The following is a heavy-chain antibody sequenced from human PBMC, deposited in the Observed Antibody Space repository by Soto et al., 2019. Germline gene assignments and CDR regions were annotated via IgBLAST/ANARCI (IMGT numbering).Heavy chain of an antibody. Sequence: PSRGLEWLGRTYYRSKWYNDYAVSVKSRITINPDTSKNQFSLQLNSVTPEDTAVYYCARDEGGNCAFDIWGQGTMVTVSS. D-gene: IGHD1-20*01. V-gene: IGHV6-1*01. CDR2: TYYRSKWYN. J-gene: IGHJ3*02. CDR3: ARDEGGNCAFDI.